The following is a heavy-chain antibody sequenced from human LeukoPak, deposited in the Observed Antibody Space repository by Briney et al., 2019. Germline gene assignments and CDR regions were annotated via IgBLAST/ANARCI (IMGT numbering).Heavy chain of an antibody. D-gene: IGHD4-17*01. V-gene: IGHV1-8*01. CDR3: AKDRLGYGDYSDY. CDR2: MNPNSGNT. Sequence: VASVKVSCKASGYTFTSYDINWVRQATGQGLEWKGWMNPNSGNTGYAQKFQGRVTMTRNTSISTAYMELTRLRSDDTAVYFCAKDRLGYGDYSDYWGQGTLVTVSS. J-gene: IGHJ4*02. CDR1: GYTFTSYD.